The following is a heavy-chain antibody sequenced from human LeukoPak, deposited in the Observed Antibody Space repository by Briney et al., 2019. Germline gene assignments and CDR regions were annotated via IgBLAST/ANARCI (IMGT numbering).Heavy chain of an antibody. CDR2: ISSSSSTI. J-gene: IGHJ3*02. CDR1: GFTFSSYS. Sequence: SGGSLRLSCAASGFTFSSYSMNWVRQAPGKGLEWVSYISSSSSTIYYADSVKGRFTISRDNAKNSLYLQMNSLRAEDTAVYYCAREGAGELRDAFDIWGQGTMVTVSS. CDR3: AREGAGELRDAFDI. V-gene: IGHV3-48*04. D-gene: IGHD1-26*01.